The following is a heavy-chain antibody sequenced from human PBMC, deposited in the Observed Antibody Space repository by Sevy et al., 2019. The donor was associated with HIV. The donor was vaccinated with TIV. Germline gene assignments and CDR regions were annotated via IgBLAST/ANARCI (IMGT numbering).Heavy chain of an antibody. CDR2: INASGRRT. D-gene: IGHD3-10*02. J-gene: IGHJ4*02. CDR1: GLTFRNYA. V-gene: IGHV3-23*01. CDR3: AKDVRGGPLRISTSVADVDY. Sequence: GGSLRLSCVASGLTFRNYAMSWVRQAPGKGLEWVSDINASGRRTYYADSVKGRFTISRDNSKNTLYLQMNSLRTEDTAVYYCAKDVRGGPLRISTSVADVDYWGQRTLVTVSS.